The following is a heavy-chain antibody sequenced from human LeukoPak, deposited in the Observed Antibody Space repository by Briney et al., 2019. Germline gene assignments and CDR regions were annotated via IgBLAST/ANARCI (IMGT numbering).Heavy chain of an antibody. Sequence: GGSLRLSCAASRFTFSSYWMSWVRQAPGKGLEWVANIKQDGSEKYYVDSVKGRFTISRDNAKNSLYLQMNSLRAEDTAVCYCARAQTMIYYYYYMDVWGKGTTVTISS. V-gene: IGHV3-7*01. CDR3: ARAQTMIYYYYYMDV. CDR2: IKQDGSEK. CDR1: RFTFSSYW. J-gene: IGHJ6*03. D-gene: IGHD3-22*01.